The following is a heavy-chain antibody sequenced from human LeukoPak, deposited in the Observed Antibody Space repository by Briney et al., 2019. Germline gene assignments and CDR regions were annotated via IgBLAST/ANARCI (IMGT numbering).Heavy chain of an antibody. Sequence: PSETLSLTCTVSGGSISSYYWSWIRQPPGKGLEWNGYIYYSGSTNYNPSLKSRLTISVDTSKNQSSLKLSSVTAADTAVYYCARGPMTRCGGDCYSADYWGQGTLDTVYS. CDR2: IYYSGST. V-gene: IGHV4-59*01. J-gene: IGHJ4*02. CDR3: ARGPMTRCGGDCYSADY. CDR1: GGSISSYY. D-gene: IGHD2-21*02.